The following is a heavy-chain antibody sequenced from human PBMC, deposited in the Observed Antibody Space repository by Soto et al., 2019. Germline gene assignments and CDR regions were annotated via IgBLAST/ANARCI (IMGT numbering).Heavy chain of an antibody. CDR2: INPSGGST. CDR1: GYTFTSYY. Sequence: ASVKVSCKASGYTFTSYYMHWVRQAPGQGLEWMGIINPSGGSTSYAQKFQGRVTMTRDTSTSTVYMELSSLRSEDTAVYYCARGASIVATISRAFDIWGQGTMVTVPS. V-gene: IGHV1-46*03. D-gene: IGHD5-12*01. J-gene: IGHJ3*02. CDR3: ARGASIVATISRAFDI.